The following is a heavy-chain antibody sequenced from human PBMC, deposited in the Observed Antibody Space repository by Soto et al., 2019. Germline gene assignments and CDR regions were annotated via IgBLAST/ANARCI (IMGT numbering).Heavy chain of an antibody. CDR1: GFTFSSYA. V-gene: IGHV3-30-3*01. J-gene: IGHJ4*02. Sequence: GGSLRLSCAAAGFTFSSYAMHWVRQAPGKGLEWVAVISYDGSNKYYADSVKGRFTISRDNSKNTLYLQMNSLRAEDTAVSYCARDGPDYSSSDPFDYWGQGTLVTVSS. D-gene: IGHD6-6*01. CDR2: ISYDGSNK. CDR3: ARDGPDYSSSDPFDY.